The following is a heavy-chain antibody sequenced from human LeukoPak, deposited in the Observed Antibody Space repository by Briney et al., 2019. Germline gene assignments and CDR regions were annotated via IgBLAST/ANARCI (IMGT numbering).Heavy chain of an antibody. CDR3: ARVFHD. CDR2: IYTSGTT. V-gene: IGHV4-4*07. J-gene: IGHJ3*01. Sequence: PSETLSLTCTVSRGSISSDYWSWIRQPAGKGLEWIGLIYTSGTTNYNPSLKSRVTMSLDTSKNQFSLKLNSVIAADTAVYYCARVFHDWGQGTMVTVSS. CDR1: RGSISSDY.